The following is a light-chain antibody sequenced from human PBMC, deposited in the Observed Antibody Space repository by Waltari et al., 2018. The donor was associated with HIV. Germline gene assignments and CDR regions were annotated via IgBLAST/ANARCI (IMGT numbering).Light chain of an antibody. CDR3: QQSYSTPPT. J-gene: IGKJ2*01. Sequence: DIQLTQSPSSLSAFVGDRVTITCRASQNLCTYLNWYQHRSGTPPKLLIYAASSLQTGVPSRFSASGSGTDFIFTITSLHPDDLATYYCQQSYSTPPTFGQGTQLELK. CDR1: QNLCTY. V-gene: IGKV1-39*01. CDR2: AAS.